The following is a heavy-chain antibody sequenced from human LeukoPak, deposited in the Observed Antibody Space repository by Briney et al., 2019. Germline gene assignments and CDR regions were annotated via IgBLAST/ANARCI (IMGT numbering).Heavy chain of an antibody. V-gene: IGHV4-39*01. CDR2: ISSSGAT. CDR1: GSSISNSRYY. Sequence: PSETRSLTCSVSGSSISNSRYYWRWLRQPPGKGLEWIGCISSSGATNSNPSLKSRLTISVDTSKIQFSLKLGSVSAADAAVYYCATLNTDVGYFDDWGQGTLVTVSS. J-gene: IGHJ4*02. CDR3: ATLNTDVGYFDD. D-gene: IGHD1/OR15-1a*01.